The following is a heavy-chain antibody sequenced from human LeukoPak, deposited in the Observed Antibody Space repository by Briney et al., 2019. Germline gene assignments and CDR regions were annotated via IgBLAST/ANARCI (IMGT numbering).Heavy chain of an antibody. V-gene: IGHV1-8*01. CDR2: MNPNSGNT. CDR1: GYTFTSYD. J-gene: IGHJ6*02. Sequence: ASVKVSCKASGYTFTSYDINWVRQATGQGLERMGWMNPNSGNTGYAQKFQGRVTMTRNTSISTAYMELSSLRSEDTAVYYCARINSGSYYYYYYGMDVWGQGTTVTVSS. CDR3: ARINSGSYYYYYYGMDV. D-gene: IGHD1-26*01.